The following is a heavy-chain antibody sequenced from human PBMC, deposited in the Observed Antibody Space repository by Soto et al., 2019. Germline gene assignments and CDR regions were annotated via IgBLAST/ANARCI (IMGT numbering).Heavy chain of an antibody. J-gene: IGHJ4*02. Sequence: ASVKVSCKASGYTFTSYYMHWVRQAPGQGLEWMGIINPSGGSTSYAQKFQGWVTMTRDTSISTAYMELSSLRSDDTAVYYCARGPMSGNYFMSYFDFWGQGTLVTVSS. V-gene: IGHV1-46*01. D-gene: IGHD1-26*01. CDR3: ARGPMSGNYFMSYFDF. CDR2: INPSGGST. CDR1: GYTFTSYY.